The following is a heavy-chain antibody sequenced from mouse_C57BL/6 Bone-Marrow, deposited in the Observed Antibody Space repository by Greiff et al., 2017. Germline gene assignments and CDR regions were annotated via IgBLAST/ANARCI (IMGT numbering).Heavy chain of an antibody. CDR1: GYTFTSDW. CDR3: ARDGSSLGWFGY. D-gene: IGHD1-1*01. Sequence: VQLQQSGAELVMPGASVKLSCKASGYTFTSDWMHWVKQRPGQGLEWIGEIDPFDSYTNYNQKFKGKSTLTVDTSSSTAYMRLSSLTSEDSAVYYCARDGSSLGWFGYWGQGTLVTVSA. CDR2: IDPFDSYT. J-gene: IGHJ3*01. V-gene: IGHV1-69*01.